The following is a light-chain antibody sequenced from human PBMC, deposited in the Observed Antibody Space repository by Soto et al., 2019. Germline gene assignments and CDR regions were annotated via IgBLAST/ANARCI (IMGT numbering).Light chain of an antibody. Sequence: ESVLTPSPGPPSFFPGERATLSCRASQSISRFLAWYQQKPGQAPRLIIYGASNRATGIPDRFSGSGSGTDFTLTISRLEPEDFAVYFCQHYLTSPGTFGQGTKVDIK. V-gene: IGKV3-20*01. J-gene: IGKJ1*01. CDR2: GAS. CDR1: QSISRF. CDR3: QHYLTSPGT.